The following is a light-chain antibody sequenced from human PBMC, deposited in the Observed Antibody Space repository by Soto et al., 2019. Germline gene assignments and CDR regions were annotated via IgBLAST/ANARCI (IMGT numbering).Light chain of an antibody. CDR3: QQYDNWWT. J-gene: IGKJ1*01. Sequence: IAQSQSPRTLSPSPGASATLSCKASQSIDTNLGWYQQKPGQAPRLIIYGASIRVKGIPARFSASGSGTDFTLTISSLQSEDFAVYYCQQYDNWWTFGQGTKVDI. CDR1: QSIDTN. V-gene: IGKV3-15*01. CDR2: GAS.